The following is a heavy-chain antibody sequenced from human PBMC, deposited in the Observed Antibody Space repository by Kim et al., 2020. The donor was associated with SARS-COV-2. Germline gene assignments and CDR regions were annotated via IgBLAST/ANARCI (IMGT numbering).Heavy chain of an antibody. V-gene: IGHV1-69*01. Sequence: YAQKFQGRVTITADESTSTAYMELSSLRSEDTAVYYCARDWDYGSPFDYWGQGTLVTVSS. D-gene: IGHD3-16*01. J-gene: IGHJ4*02. CDR3: ARDWDYGSPFDY.